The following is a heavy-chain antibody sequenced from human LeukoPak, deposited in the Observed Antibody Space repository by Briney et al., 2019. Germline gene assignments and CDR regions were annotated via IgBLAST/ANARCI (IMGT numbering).Heavy chain of an antibody. V-gene: IGHV4-59*01. CDR3: ARDRGRGGYNYRLDY. CDR1: GGSISSYY. Sequence: SETLSLTCTVSGGSISSYYWSWIRQPPGKGLEWIGYIYYSGSTNYNPSLKSRVTISVDTSKNQFSLKLSSVTAADTAVYYCARDRGRGGYNYRLDYWGQGTLVTVSS. CDR2: IYYSGST. J-gene: IGHJ4*02. D-gene: IGHD5-24*01.